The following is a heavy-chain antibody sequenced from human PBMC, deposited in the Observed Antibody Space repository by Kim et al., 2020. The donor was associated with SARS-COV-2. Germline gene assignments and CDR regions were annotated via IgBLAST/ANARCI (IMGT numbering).Heavy chain of an antibody. Sequence: ASVKVSCKASGYTFTSYYMHWVRQAPGQGLEWMGIINPSGGSTSYAQKFQGRVTMTRDTSTSTVYMELSSLRSEDTAVYYCARDKSRISWFGEPYTDYWGQGTLVTVSS. CDR1: GYTFTSYY. V-gene: IGHV1-46*01. D-gene: IGHD3-10*01. CDR3: ARDKSRISWFGEPYTDY. J-gene: IGHJ4*02. CDR2: INPSGGST.